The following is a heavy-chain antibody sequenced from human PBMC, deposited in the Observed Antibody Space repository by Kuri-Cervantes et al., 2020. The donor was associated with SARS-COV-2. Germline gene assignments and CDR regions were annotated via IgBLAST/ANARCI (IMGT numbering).Heavy chain of an antibody. J-gene: IGHJ4*02. CDR1: GYSISSGYY. CDR3: AREVSSEQLVAFDY. CDR2: IYHSGST. V-gene: IGHV4-38-2*02. D-gene: IGHD6-6*01. Sequence: SETLSLTCAVSGYSISSGYYWGWIRQPPGKGLEWIGSIYHSGSTNYNPSLKSRVTISVGTSKNQFSLKLSSVTAADTAVYYCAREVSSEQLVAFDYWGQGTLVTVSS.